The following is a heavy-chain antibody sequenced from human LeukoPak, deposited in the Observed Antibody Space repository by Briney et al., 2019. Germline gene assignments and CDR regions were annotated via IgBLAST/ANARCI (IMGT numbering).Heavy chain of an antibody. CDR3: ARDLEEKQQLARAFDI. D-gene: IGHD6-13*01. V-gene: IGHV6-1*01. Sequence: PSQTLSLTCAISGDSVSSNSAAWNWIRQSPSRGLEWLGRTYYRSKWYNDYAVSVKSRITINPDTSKNQFSLQLNSVTPEDTAVYYCARDLEEKQQLARAFDIWGQGTMVTVSS. J-gene: IGHJ3*02. CDR2: TYYRSKWYN. CDR1: GDSVSSNSAA.